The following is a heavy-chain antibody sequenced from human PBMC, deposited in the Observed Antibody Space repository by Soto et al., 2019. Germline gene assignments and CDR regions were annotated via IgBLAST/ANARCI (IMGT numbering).Heavy chain of an antibody. J-gene: IGHJ4*02. V-gene: IGHV3-15*01. CDR2: IKSKTDGETT. D-gene: IGHD2-21*02. Sequence: EVQLVDSGGGMVKPGGSLTLSCAASGFTFSNAWMSWVRQAPGKGLEWVGRIKSKTDGETTDYAAPVKGRFTISRDASKNTMYLQMNSLQIEDTAVYYCTLHIVVVTSVHNYFNHWGQGTLVTVSS. CDR3: TLHIVVVTSVHNYFNH. CDR1: GFTFSNAW.